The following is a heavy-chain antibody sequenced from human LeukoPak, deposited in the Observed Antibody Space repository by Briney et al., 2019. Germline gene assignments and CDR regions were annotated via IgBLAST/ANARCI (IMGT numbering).Heavy chain of an antibody. CDR1: GFTFSSYG. CDR3: AKEGRAIVVVPAANNLYYYYYMDV. D-gene: IGHD2-2*01. V-gene: IGHV3-30*02. J-gene: IGHJ6*03. Sequence: GGSLRLSCAASGFTFSSYGMHWVRQAPGKGLEWVAFIRYDGSNKYYADSVKGRFTISRDNSKNTLYLQMNSLRAKDTAVYYCAKEGRAIVVVPAANNLYYYYYMDVWGKGTTVTISS. CDR2: IRYDGSNK.